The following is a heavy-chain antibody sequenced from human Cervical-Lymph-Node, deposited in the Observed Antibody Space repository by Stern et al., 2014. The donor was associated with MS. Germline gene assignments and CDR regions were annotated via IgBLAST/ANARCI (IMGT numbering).Heavy chain of an antibody. CDR3: AKDISERHYYFDS. J-gene: IGHJ4*02. V-gene: IGHV3-9*01. CDR2: ISWNSKNI. D-gene: IGHD3-16*02. Sequence: VQLVESGGGSVQPGRSLRLSCAASGFTFVDCAMHWVRQAPGKGLEWVSGISWNSKNIGYADSVRGRFTISRDNAKNSLYLQMNGLRPEDTALYYCAKDISERHYYFDSWGEGTLVTVSS. CDR1: GFTFVDCA.